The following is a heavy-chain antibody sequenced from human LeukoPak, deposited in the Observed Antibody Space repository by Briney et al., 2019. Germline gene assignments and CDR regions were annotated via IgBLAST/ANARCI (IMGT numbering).Heavy chain of an antibody. D-gene: IGHD4-11*01. CDR1: GFTFSSYA. Sequence: PGGSLRLSCAASGFTFSSYAMHWVRQAPGKGLEWVAVISYDGSNEYYADSVKGRFTISRDSSKNTLYLQMNSLRAEDTAVYYCARDLLDYTFLGFVYWGQGTLVTVSS. CDR3: ARDLLDYTFLGFVY. CDR2: ISYDGSNE. V-gene: IGHV3-30*04. J-gene: IGHJ4*02.